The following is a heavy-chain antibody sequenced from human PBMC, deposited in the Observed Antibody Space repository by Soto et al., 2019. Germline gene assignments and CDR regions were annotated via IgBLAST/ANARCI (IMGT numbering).Heavy chain of an antibody. CDR2: ISGSGGST. V-gene: IGHV3-23*01. CDR3: AKKXYDFWSGSSVWGGYFDY. D-gene: IGHD3-3*01. CDR1: GFTFSSYA. Sequence: AGGSLRLSCAASGFTFSSYAMSWVRQAPGKGLEWVSAISGSGGSTYYADSVKGRFTISRDNSKNTLYLQMNSLRAEDTAVYYCAKKXYDFWSGSSVWGGYFDYWGQGTLVTVSS. J-gene: IGHJ4*02.